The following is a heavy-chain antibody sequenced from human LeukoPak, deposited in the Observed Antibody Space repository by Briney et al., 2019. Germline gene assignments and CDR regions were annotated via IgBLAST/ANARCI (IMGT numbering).Heavy chain of an antibody. D-gene: IGHD3-22*01. CDR1: GFTVSSNY. CDR2: IYSGGST. J-gene: IGHJ4*02. V-gene: IGHV3-53*01. CDR3: AVRVRQDYYDSSGYLYDY. Sequence: GGSLRLSCAASGFTVSSNYMSWVRQAPGKGLEGASVIYSGGSTYYADSVKGRFTISRDNSKNTLYLQMNSLRAEDTAVYYCAVRVRQDYYDSSGYLYDYWGQGTLVTVSS.